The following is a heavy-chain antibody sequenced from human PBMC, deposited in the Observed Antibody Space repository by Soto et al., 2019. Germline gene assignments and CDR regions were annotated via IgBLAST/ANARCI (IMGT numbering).Heavy chain of an antibody. CDR1: GFTFSDHY. CDR3: ARISMRRGVSGYYDSSGYYYLLDAFDI. Sequence: GGSLRLSCAASGFTFSDHYMDWVRQAPGKGLEWVGRTRNKANSYTTEYAASVKGRFTISRDDSKNSLYLQMNSLKTEDTAVYYCARISMRRGVSGYYDSSGYYYLLDAFDIWGQGTMVTVSS. CDR2: TRNKANSYTT. V-gene: IGHV3-72*01. J-gene: IGHJ3*02. D-gene: IGHD3-22*01.